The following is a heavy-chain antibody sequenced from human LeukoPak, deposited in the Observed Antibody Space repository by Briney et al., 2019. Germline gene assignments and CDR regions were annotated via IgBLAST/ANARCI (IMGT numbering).Heavy chain of an antibody. CDR1: GFTFDSYG. Sequence: GGPLRLSCAASGFTFDSYGMIWVRQAPGKGLNRVPAINWNGGSAGYADSVKGRVTISRDNAKNSLYLQMNSLRAEDTALYYCARDTTLYYDGSGFDAFDIWGQGTMVTVSS. D-gene: IGHD3-22*01. CDR3: ARDTTLYYDGSGFDAFDI. CDR2: INWNGGSA. V-gene: IGHV3-20*04. J-gene: IGHJ3*02.